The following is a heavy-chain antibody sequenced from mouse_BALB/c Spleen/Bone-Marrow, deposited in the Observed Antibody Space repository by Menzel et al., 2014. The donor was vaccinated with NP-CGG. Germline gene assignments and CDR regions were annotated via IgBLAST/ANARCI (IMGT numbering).Heavy chain of an antibody. V-gene: IGHV1-82*01. D-gene: IGHD2-3*01. CDR3: ARSDGYRAMDY. Sequence: QVQLQQSGPELVKPGASVEISCKASGYAFSSSWMNWVKQRPGQGLEWIGRIFPGDGDTYYNGKFKGKATLTADKSSSTAYMQLSSLTSADSAVYFCARSDGYRAMDYWGQGTSVTVSS. CDR1: GYAFSSSW. CDR2: IFPGDGDT. J-gene: IGHJ4*01.